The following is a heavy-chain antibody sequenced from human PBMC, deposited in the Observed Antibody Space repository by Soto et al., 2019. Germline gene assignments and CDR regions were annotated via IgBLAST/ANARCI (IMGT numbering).Heavy chain of an antibody. CDR3: ARGRFRRTWFDP. D-gene: IGHD3-16*01. CDR1: GYTFTNYD. Sequence: QVQLVQSGAEVKKPGASVKVSCKASGYTFTNYDIHWVRQATGQGLEWMGWMKPDRGNTGQSKQFQGRVTMTRDTSINTAYMEMSSLRLEDTAVYYCARGRFRRTWFDPWGQGTLVTVSS. V-gene: IGHV1-8*01. CDR2: MKPDRGNT. J-gene: IGHJ5*02.